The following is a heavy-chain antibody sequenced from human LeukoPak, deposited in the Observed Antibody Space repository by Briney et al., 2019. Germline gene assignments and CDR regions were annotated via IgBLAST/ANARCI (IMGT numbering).Heavy chain of an antibody. CDR1: GFTFSSYG. V-gene: IGHV3-33*01. J-gene: IGHJ4*02. CDR3: ARDEGIAYYYDSSGYFY. Sequence: GGSLRLSCAASGFTFSSYGMHWVRQAPGKGLEWVAVIWYDGSNKYYADSVKSRFTISRDNSKNTLYLQMNSLRAEDTAVYYCARDEGIAYYYDSSGYFYWGQGTLVTVSS. D-gene: IGHD3-22*01. CDR2: IWYDGSNK.